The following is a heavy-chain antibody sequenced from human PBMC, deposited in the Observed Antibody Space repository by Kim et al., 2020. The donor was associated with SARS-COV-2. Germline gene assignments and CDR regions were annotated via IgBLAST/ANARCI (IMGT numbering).Heavy chain of an antibody. J-gene: IGHJ4*02. CDR1: GFTFSSYW. CDR2: IKQDGSEK. Sequence: GGSLRLSCAASGFTFSSYWMSWVRQAPGKGLEWVANIKQDGSEKYYVDSVKGRFTISRDNAKNSLYLQMNSLRAEDTAVYYCARGTCSGYEYYFDYRGQGTLVTVSS. CDR3: ARGTCSGYEYYFDY. V-gene: IGHV3-7*04. D-gene: IGHD3-22*01.